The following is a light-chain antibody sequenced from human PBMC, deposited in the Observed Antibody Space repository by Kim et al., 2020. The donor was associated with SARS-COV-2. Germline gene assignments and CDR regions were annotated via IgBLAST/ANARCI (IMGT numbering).Light chain of an antibody. CDR1: TANLGTNP. V-gene: IGLV1-44*01. J-gene: IGLJ2*01. Sequence: GRRVSLSCSGGTANLGTNPVSWYQQLPGTATKLLIYSNKQRPSGVPDRFSGSKSGTSASLAISGLQSEDEADYYCTAWDDSLDGVVFGGGTQLTVL. CDR3: TAWDDSLDGVV. CDR2: SNK.